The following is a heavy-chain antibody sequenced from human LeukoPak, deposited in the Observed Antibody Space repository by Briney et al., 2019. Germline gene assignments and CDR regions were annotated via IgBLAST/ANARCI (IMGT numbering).Heavy chain of an antibody. Sequence: ASVRVSCKASGYTFTGYYMHWVRQAPGQGLEWMGWINPNSGGTKYAQKFQGRVTMTRDTSISTAYMELSRLRSDDTAVYYCARGKGDDFRWFDPWGQGTLVTVSS. CDR1: GYTFTGYY. CDR2: INPNSGGT. D-gene: IGHD3-3*01. V-gene: IGHV1-2*02. J-gene: IGHJ5*02. CDR3: ARGKGDDFRWFDP.